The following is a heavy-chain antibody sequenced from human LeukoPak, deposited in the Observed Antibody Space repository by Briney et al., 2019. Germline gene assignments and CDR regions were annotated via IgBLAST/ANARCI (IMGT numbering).Heavy chain of an antibody. J-gene: IGHJ4*02. CDR1: GFTFSGYE. V-gene: IGHV3-48*03. Sequence: PGGSLRLSCAASGFTFSGYEMNWVRQAPGKGLEWVSYISSSGSTIYYADSVKGRFTISRDNAKNSLYLQMNSLRAEDTAVYYCARVVGSGSYYSSYFDYWGQGTLVTVSS. CDR2: ISSSGSTI. CDR3: ARVVGSGSYYSSYFDY. D-gene: IGHD3-10*01.